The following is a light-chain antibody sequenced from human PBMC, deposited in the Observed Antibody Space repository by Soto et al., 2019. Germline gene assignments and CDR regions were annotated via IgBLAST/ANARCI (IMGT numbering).Light chain of an antibody. J-gene: IGKJ1*01. CDR2: GAS. CDR1: HSVSSSY. V-gene: IGKV3-15*01. CDR3: QQYNDWPRT. Sequence: EIVLTQSPGTLSFTPGERATLSCRASHSVSSSYLAWYQQKPGQAPRLLIYGASTRATGIPARFSGSGSGTEFTLTISSPQSEDFAVYYCQQYNDWPRTFGQGTKV.